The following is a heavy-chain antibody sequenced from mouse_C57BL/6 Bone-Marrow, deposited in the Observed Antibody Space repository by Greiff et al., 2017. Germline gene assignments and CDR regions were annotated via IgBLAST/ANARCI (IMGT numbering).Heavy chain of an antibody. Sequence: VQLKESGPELVKPGASVKISCKASGYTFTDYYMNWVKQSHGKSLEWIGDINPNNGGTSYNQKFKGKATLTVDKSSSTAYMELRSLTSEDSAVYYCATDGYYPYYFDYWGQGTTLTVSS. D-gene: IGHD2-3*01. CDR1: GYTFTDYY. CDR3: ATDGYYPYYFDY. J-gene: IGHJ2*01. V-gene: IGHV1-26*01. CDR2: INPNNGGT.